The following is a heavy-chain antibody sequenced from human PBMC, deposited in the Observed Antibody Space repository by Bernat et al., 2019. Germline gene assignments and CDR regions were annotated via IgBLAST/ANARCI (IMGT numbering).Heavy chain of an antibody. V-gene: IGHV3-21*01. D-gene: IGHD2-15*01. CDR2: ISSSSSYI. CDR3: ARDDKHPCSGGSCYSIGYAFDI. J-gene: IGHJ3*02. CDR1: GFTFSSYS. Sequence: VQLVESGGGVVQPGRSLRLSCAASGFTFSSYSMNWVRQAPGKGLEWVSSISSSSSYIYYADSVKGRFTISRDNAKNSLYLQMNSLRAEDTAVYYCARDDKHPCSGGSCYSIGYAFDIWGQGTMVTVSS.